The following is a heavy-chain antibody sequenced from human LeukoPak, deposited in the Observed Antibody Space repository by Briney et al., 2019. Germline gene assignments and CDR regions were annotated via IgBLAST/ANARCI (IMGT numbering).Heavy chain of an antibody. CDR1: GYTLTELS. Sequence: GASVKVSCKVSGYTLTELSMHWVRQAPGKRLEWMGGFDRANGETIYAQKLQGRVTMTEDTSTDTAYMEVSSLGSEDTAVYYCATYSVAPGSFDIWGQGTMVAVSS. V-gene: IGHV1-24*01. J-gene: IGHJ3*02. CDR2: FDRANGET. D-gene: IGHD4-23*01. CDR3: ATYSVAPGSFDI.